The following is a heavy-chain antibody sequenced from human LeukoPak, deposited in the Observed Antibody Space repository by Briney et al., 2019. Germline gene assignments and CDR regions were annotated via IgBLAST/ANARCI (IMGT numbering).Heavy chain of an antibody. CDR2: ISWNSGSI. V-gene: IGHV3-9*01. CDR1: GFTFDDYA. D-gene: IGHD3-3*01. J-gene: IGHJ4*02. Sequence: PGRSLRLSCAASGFTFDDYAMHWVRQAPGKGLEWVSGISWNSGSIGYADSVKGRFTISRDNAKNSLYLQMNRLRAEDTALYYCAKDTYDFWSGYTFDYWGQGTLVTVSS. CDR3: AKDTYDFWSGYTFDY.